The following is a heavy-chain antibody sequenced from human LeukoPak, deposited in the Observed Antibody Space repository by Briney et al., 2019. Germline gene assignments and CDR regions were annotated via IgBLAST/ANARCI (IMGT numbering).Heavy chain of an antibody. CDR1: GFTFSSYA. Sequence: GGSLRLSCAASGFTFSSYAMHWVRQAPGKGLEWVAVIWYDGTNKHYGDSVKGRFTISRDNSKNTLYLQMNSLRAEDTAVYYCARDRAAAAGTPYFDYWGQGTLVTVSS. V-gene: IGHV3-33*08. D-gene: IGHD6-13*01. CDR3: ARDRAAAAGTPYFDY. J-gene: IGHJ4*02. CDR2: IWYDGTNK.